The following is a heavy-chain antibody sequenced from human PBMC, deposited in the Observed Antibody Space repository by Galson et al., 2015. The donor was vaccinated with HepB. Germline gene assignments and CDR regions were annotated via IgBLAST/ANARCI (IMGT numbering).Heavy chain of an antibody. CDR3: ARDWGERSLSLYIGTMITFGEVIVGELDAFDI. V-gene: IGHV1-18*04. CDR1: GYTFTSYG. Sequence: SVKVSCKASGYTFTSYGISWVRQAPGQGLEWMGWISAYNGNTNYAQKLQGRVTMTTDTSTSTAYMELRSLRSDDTAVYYCARDWGERSLSLYIGTMITFGEVIVGELDAFDIWGQVTMVTVSS. D-gene: IGHD3-16*02. J-gene: IGHJ3*02. CDR2: ISAYNGNT.